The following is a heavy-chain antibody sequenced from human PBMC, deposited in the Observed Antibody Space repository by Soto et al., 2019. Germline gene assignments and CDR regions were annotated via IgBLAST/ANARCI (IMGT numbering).Heavy chain of an antibody. CDR1: GFTFSSYS. CDR2: ISSSSSYI. V-gene: IGHV3-21*01. J-gene: IGHJ6*02. CDR3: ARVNVVRGVIITYSYYYYGMDV. Sequence: GSLRLSCAASGFTFSSYSMNWVRQAPGKGLEWVSSISSSSSYIYYADSVKGRFTISRDNAKNSLYLQMNSLRAEDTAVYYCARVNVVRGVIITYSYYYYGMDVWGQGTTVTVSS. D-gene: IGHD3-10*01.